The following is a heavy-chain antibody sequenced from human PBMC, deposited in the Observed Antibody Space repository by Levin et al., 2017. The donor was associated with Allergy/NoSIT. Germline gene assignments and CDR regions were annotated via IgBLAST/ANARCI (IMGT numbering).Heavy chain of an antibody. CDR2: VSHDGRDQ. CDR3: ARQLYSYSSGWFDL. J-gene: IGHJ5*02. CDR1: GFTFRNSA. Sequence: LSLTCAASGFTFRNSAMHWVRQAPGKGLEWVALVSHDGRDQFFADSVRGRVTVSRDNYESTMYLEVNSLRPEDTAVYHCARQLYSYSSGWFDLWGQGTLVTVSS. D-gene: IGHD3-22*01. V-gene: IGHV3-30*04.